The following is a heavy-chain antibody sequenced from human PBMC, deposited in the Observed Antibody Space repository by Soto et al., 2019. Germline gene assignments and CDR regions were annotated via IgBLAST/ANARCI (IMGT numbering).Heavy chain of an antibody. CDR3: ASRYCNGGSCYAY. CDR2: ISSSSTYI. CDR1: GFTFSSYS. J-gene: IGHJ4*02. D-gene: IGHD2-15*01. V-gene: IGHV3-21*01. Sequence: GGSLRLSCAASGFTFSSYSMSWVRQAPGKGLEWVSSISSSSTYIYYADSVKGRFTISRDNAKNSLYLQMNSLRAEDTAVYYCASRYCNGGSCYAYWGQGTLVTVSS.